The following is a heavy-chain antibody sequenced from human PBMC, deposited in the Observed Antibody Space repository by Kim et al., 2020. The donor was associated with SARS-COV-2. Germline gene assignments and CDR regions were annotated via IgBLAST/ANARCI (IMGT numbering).Heavy chain of an antibody. Sequence: INYACSVEGRFTISRDNAKNSLFLQMNSLRDEDTALYYCVRERMGGAFDMWGQGTMVTVSS. D-gene: IGHD3-16*01. J-gene: IGHJ3*02. CDR2: I. V-gene: IGHV3-48*02. CDR3: VRERMGGAFDM.